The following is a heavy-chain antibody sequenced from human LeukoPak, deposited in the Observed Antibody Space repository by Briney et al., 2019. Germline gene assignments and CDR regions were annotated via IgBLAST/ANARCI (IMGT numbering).Heavy chain of an antibody. CDR3: ARVTKTWRRIDY. V-gene: IGHV3-74*01. J-gene: IGHJ4*02. CDR1: GFTLTSYW. Sequence: GRSLRLSCAPSGFTLTSYWMHWVRQAPRNGLVWVSRINSDGSSTSYADSVKGRFTISRDNAKNTLYLEMSSLRAEDRVVYYCARVTKTWRRIDYWGQGTLVTVSS. CDR2: INSDGSST. D-gene: IGHD1-1*01.